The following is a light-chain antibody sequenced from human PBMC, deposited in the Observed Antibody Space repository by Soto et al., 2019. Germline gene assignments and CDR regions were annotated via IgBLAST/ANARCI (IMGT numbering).Light chain of an antibody. CDR3: QQYGSSIT. Sequence: EIVLTHSPGTLSLSPLERATLXFLASQSVSSSYLAWYQQKPGQAPRLLIYGASSRATGIPDRFSGSGSGTDFTLTINRLEPEDFAVYYCQQYGSSITFGQGTRLEIK. V-gene: IGKV3-20*01. CDR2: GAS. CDR1: QSVSSSY. J-gene: IGKJ5*01.